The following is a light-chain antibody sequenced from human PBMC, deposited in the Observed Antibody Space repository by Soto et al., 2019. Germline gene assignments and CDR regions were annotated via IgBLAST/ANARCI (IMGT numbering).Light chain of an antibody. Sequence: EIVLTQSPGTLSLSPGERATLSCRASQSVSSSYLAWYQQEPGQAPRLLIYGASSRATGIPDRFSGSGSGTDFTLTISRLEPEVFAVYYCQQYGSSPPITFGQGTRLEIK. J-gene: IGKJ5*01. V-gene: IGKV3-20*01. CDR2: GAS. CDR3: QQYGSSPPIT. CDR1: QSVSSSY.